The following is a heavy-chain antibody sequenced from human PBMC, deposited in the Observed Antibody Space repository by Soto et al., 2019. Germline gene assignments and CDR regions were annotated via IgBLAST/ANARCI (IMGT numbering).Heavy chain of an antibody. Sequence: EVQLVESGGGLVKPGGSLRLSCAASGFTFSSYGMNWVRQAPGKGLEWVSSITSSSSYIYYADSVKGRFTFSRDNAKNSLYLQMNSLRAEDTAVYYCTRATTVTNQYYFDDWGQGTLVTVSS. CDR2: ITSSSSYI. D-gene: IGHD4-17*01. CDR3: TRATTVTNQYYFDD. J-gene: IGHJ4*02. CDR1: GFTFSSYG. V-gene: IGHV3-21*01.